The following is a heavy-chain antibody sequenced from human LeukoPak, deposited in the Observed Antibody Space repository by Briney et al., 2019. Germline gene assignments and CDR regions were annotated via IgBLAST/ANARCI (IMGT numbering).Heavy chain of an antibody. J-gene: IGHJ4*02. CDR3: ARVPPDYYDSSGYFDY. D-gene: IGHD3-22*01. Sequence: GESLKISCKGSGYSFTKYWIGWVRQMPGKGLELMGIIYLGDSDTRYSPSFQGQVTISADKSISTAYLQWSSLKASDTAMYYCARVPPDYYDSSGYFDYWGQGTLVTVSS. V-gene: IGHV5-51*01. CDR2: IYLGDSDT. CDR1: GYSFTKYW.